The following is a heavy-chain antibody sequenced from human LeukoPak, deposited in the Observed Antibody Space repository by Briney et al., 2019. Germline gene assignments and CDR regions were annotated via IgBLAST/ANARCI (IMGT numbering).Heavy chain of an antibody. CDR1: GGPISSYY. CDR3: ARDIAAGGNLDY. J-gene: IGHJ4*02. V-gene: IGHV4-59*01. CDR2: IYYSGRT. Sequence: SETLSLTCSVSGGPISSYYWNWIRQPPGKGLGWIGYIYYSGRTNYNPSLKSRVTISVDTSKNQFSLNLSSVTAADTAVYYCARDIAAGGNLDYWGQGTLVTVSS. D-gene: IGHD6-13*01.